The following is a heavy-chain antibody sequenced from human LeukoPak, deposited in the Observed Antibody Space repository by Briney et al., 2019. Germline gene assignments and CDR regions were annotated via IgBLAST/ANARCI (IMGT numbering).Heavy chain of an antibody. J-gene: IGHJ6*03. CDR3: ARDAGRGYDFWSGYYDSSISYYMDV. CDR2: IYYSGST. D-gene: IGHD3-3*01. CDR1: GGSISSYY. Sequence: SETLSLTCTVSGGSISSYYWSWIRQPPGNGLEWIGYIYYSGSTNYNPSLKSRVTISVDTSKNQFSLKLSSVTAADTAVYYCARDAGRGYDFWSGYYDSSISYYMDVWGKGTTVTVSS. V-gene: IGHV4-59*01.